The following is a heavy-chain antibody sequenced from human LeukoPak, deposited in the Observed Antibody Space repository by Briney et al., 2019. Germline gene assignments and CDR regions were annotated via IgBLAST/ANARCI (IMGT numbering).Heavy chain of an antibody. CDR3: ASSSSSSLYYYGMDV. Sequence: GESLKISCKGSGYRFTSYWIGWVRQMPGKGLEWMGIIYPGDSDTRYSPSFQGQVTISADKSISTAYLQWSSLKASDTAMYYCASSSSSSLYYYGMDVWGQGTTVTVSS. V-gene: IGHV5-51*01. D-gene: IGHD6-6*01. J-gene: IGHJ6*02. CDR2: IYPGDSDT. CDR1: GYRFTSYW.